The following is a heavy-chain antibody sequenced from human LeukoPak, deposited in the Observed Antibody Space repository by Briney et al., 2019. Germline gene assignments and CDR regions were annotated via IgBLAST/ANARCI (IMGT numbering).Heavy chain of an antibody. D-gene: IGHD6-19*01. CDR2: IYPGDSDT. V-gene: IGHV5-51*01. CDR3: ERHQYISGWHEYDY. J-gene: IGHJ4*02. Sequence: GESLKISCKGSGCSFTKYWIGWVRQMPGKGLEWMGIIYPGDSDTRYSPSFRGQVTISADKSISTAYLQWSSLKASDTATYYCERHQYISGWHEYDYWGQGTLVTVSS. CDR1: GCSFTKYW.